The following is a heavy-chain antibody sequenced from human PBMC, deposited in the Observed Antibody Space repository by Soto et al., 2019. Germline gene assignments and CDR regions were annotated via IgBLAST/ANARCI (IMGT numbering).Heavy chain of an antibody. V-gene: IGHV3-7*04. CDR2: MGENENEK. J-gene: IGHJ3*02. CDR1: GFSFSSYS. CDR3: VRESFPGTGGFDM. Sequence: GGSLRLSCAASGFSFSSYSMNWVRQAPGKRPEWVANMGENENEKYYVDSGRFTLSRDNAKNSVDLQMNDLRVEDTAVYYCVRESFPGTGGFDMWGQGTLVTVSS. D-gene: IGHD2-8*02.